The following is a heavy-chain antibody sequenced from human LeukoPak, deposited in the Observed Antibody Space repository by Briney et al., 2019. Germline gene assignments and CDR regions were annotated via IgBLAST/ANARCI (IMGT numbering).Heavy chain of an antibody. CDR2: ISGSGGST. Sequence: GGSLRLSCAASGFTFSSYAMSWVRQAPGKGLEWVSAISGSGGSTYYADSVKGRFTISRDNSKNALYLQMNSLRAEDTAVYYCAKDSSSGYYYVEYFQLWGQGTLVTVSS. D-gene: IGHD3-22*01. CDR3: AKDSSSGYYYVEYFQL. CDR1: GFTFSSYA. J-gene: IGHJ1*01. V-gene: IGHV3-23*01.